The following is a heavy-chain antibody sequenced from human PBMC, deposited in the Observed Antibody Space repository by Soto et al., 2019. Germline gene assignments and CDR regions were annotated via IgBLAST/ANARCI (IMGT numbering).Heavy chain of an antibody. V-gene: IGHV4-34*01. J-gene: IGHJ2*01. D-gene: IGHD3-3*01. CDR2: INDRGSI. CDR3: AREGHTIFPVPPWFWYFDL. Sequence: QVQLQQWGAGPLRPLETLSLTCGVSGGSFSGYYWAWIRQAPGKGLEWIGEINDRGSINYNPSLMSRVSITVDTSKKHYSLTRRSVTAADTDVYYGAREGHTIFPVPPWFWYFDLWGRGTLVTVSS. CDR1: GGSFSGYY.